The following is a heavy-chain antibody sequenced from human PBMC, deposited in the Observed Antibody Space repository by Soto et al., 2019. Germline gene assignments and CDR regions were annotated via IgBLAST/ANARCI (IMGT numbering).Heavy chain of an antibody. V-gene: IGHV4-59*08. D-gene: IGHD1-1*01. J-gene: IGHJ4*02. Sequence: QVQLRESGPGLVTPSETLSVTCTVSGDSISGNYWRWIRQPPGKGLEWIGYIRSAGTTNYNASLKSRVTLSLDTSKNVFSMRLTSVPAADTAVYYCVRGEWERLSFDDWGQGTLVTVAS. CDR2: IRSAGTT. CDR1: GDSISGNY. CDR3: VRGEWERLSFDD.